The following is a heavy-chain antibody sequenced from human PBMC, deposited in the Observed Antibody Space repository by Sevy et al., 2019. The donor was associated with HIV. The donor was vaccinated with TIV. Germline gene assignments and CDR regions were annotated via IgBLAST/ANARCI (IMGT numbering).Heavy chain of an antibody. CDR1: GFTFRSYG. CDR2: IWDNGSKK. J-gene: IGHJ4*02. CDR3: ARGGYCTNNVCYGSIDY. D-gene: IGHD2-8*01. V-gene: IGHV3-33*01. Sequence: GGSLRLSCAASGFTFRSYGMHWVRQAPGKGLEWVAVIWDNGSKKYYAYSVKGRFTISRDNSMNTLYLQMNSLRAEDTAVYYCARGGYCTNNVCYGSIDYWGRGTLVTVSS.